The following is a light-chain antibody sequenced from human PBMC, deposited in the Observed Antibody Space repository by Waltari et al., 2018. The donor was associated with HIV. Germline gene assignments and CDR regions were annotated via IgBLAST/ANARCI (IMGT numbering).Light chain of an antibody. CDR3: QQYHSYPLT. J-gene: IGKJ4*01. V-gene: IGKV1D-16*01. Sequence: DIQMAQFPSSLSAYVGDRVTITCWASQVISSWVAWYQQIPGKAPNSLIYAASNLQSGVPSRFSGSGSGTNFTLIINNLQPEDIATYFCQQYHSYPLTFGGGTKVEIK. CDR1: QVISSW. CDR2: AAS.